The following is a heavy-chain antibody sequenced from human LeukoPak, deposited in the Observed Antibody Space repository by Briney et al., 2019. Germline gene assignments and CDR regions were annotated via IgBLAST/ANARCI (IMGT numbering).Heavy chain of an antibody. CDR1: GGAITSGGYS. V-gene: IGHV4-30-2*01. D-gene: IGHD3-10*01. CDR3: ARSRQASGLLSS. J-gene: IGHJ5*02. Sequence: PSQTLSLTCTVSGGAITSGGYSWNWIRQPPGKGLEWIGCIYDRGPAYYNPSLKSRFTISVDRPKNQFFLNVTSLTAADTVVYYCARSRQASGLLSSWGQGTRVVVSS. CDR2: IYDRGPA.